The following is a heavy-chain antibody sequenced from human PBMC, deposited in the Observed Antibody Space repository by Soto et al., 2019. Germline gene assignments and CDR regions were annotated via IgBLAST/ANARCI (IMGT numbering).Heavy chain of an antibody. CDR3: ARDTIAATPADYYGMDV. CDR1: GGSISSYY. J-gene: IGHJ6*02. V-gene: IGHV4-59*01. D-gene: IGHD6-13*01. Sequence: PSETLSLTCTVSGGSISSYYWSWIRQPPGKGLELIGYIYYSGSTNYNPSLKSRVTISVDTSKNQFSLKLSSVTAADTAVYYCARDTIAATPADYYGMDVWGQGTTVTVS. CDR2: IYYSGST.